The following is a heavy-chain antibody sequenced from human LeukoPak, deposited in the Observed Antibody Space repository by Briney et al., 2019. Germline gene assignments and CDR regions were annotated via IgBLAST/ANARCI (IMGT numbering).Heavy chain of an antibody. CDR2: ISYDGSNK. CDR1: GFTFSSYA. D-gene: IGHD2-2*01. CDR3: AREGLASSFYYYYYMDV. Sequence: PGGSLRLSCAASGFTFSSYAMHWVRQAPGKGLEWVAVISYDGSNKYYADSVKGRFTISRDNSKNTLYLQMNSLRAEDTAVYYCAREGLASSFYYYYYMDVWGKGTTVTVSS. J-gene: IGHJ6*03. V-gene: IGHV3-30-3*01.